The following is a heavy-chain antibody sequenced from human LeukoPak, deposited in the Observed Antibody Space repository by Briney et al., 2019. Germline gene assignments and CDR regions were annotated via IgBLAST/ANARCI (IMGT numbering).Heavy chain of an antibody. D-gene: IGHD2-8*01. J-gene: IGHJ6*03. CDR2: IYYSGST. CDR3: ARASCTNGVCNYYYYIDV. CDR1: GGSISSSSYY. V-gene: IGHV4-39*07. Sequence: PSETLSLTCTVSGGSISSSSYYWGWIRQPPGKGLEWIGSIYYSGSTYYNPSLKSRVTISVDTSKNQFSLKLSSVTAADTAVYYCARASCTNGVCNYYYYIDVWGKGTTVTVSS.